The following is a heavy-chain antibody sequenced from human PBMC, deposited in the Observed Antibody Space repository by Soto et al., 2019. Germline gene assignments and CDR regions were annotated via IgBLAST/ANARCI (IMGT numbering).Heavy chain of an antibody. V-gene: IGHV3-33*01. D-gene: IGHD3-10*01. Sequence: GGSLRLSCAASGFTFSSYGMHWVRQAPGKGLEWVAVIWYDGSNKYYADSVKGRFTISRDNSKNTLYLQMNSLRAEDTAVYYCARDIEVRGGDNYYYGMDVWGQGTTVTVSS. CDR3: ARDIEVRGGDNYYYGMDV. CDR1: GFTFSSYG. J-gene: IGHJ6*02. CDR2: IWYDGSNK.